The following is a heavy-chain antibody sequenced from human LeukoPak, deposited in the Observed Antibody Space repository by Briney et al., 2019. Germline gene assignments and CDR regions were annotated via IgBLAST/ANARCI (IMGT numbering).Heavy chain of an antibody. CDR3: ARDRPNHDYDGMNAFDI. Sequence: ASVKVSCKASGGTFSSYTISWVRQAPGQGLEWMGTIIPILGIANYAQKFQGRVTITADKSTSTAYMELSSLRSEDTAVYYCARDRPNHDYDGMNAFDIWGQGTMVTVSS. CDR1: GGTFSSYT. CDR2: IIPILGIA. V-gene: IGHV1-69*04. J-gene: IGHJ3*02. D-gene: IGHD4-23*01.